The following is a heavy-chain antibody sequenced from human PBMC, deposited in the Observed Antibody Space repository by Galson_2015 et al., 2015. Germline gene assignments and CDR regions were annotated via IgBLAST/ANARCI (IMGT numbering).Heavy chain of an antibody. J-gene: IGHJ4*02. D-gene: IGHD2-15*01. CDR3: AKGGPYCSGGNCHGVFDS. V-gene: IGHV3-23*01. CDR2: IGDSGANT. Sequence: SLRLSCAVSGFTFSSYAMGWVRQAPGTGLERVSSIGDSGANTKYADSVKGRFTISRDNSKNTLYLQMNSLRGDDTAVYYCAKGGPYCSGGNCHGVFDSWGQGTLVTVSS. CDR1: GFTFSSYA.